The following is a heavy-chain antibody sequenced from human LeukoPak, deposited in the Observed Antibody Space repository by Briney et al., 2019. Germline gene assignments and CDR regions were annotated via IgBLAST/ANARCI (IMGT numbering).Heavy chain of an antibody. V-gene: IGHV4-59*08. D-gene: IGHD4-23*01. J-gene: IGHJ4*02. CDR1: GGSISSYY. CDR3: ARHTTVVPPHYFDY. Sequence: SETLSLTCTVSGGSISSYYWSWIRQPPGKGLEWIGYIYYSGSTNYNPSLKSRVTISLDTSKNQISLKLSSVTAADTAVYYCARHTTVVPPHYFDYWGQGTLVTVSS. CDR2: IYYSGST.